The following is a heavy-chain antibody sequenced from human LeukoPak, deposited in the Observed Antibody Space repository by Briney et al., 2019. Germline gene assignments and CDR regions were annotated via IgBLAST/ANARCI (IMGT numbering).Heavy chain of an antibody. V-gene: IGHV1-69*13. CDR2: IIPIFGTA. CDR1: GGTFSSYA. J-gene: IGHJ6*03. Sequence: SVKVSCKASGGTFSSYAISWVRQAPGQGLEWMGGIIPIFGTANYAQKFQGRVAITADESTSTAYMELSSLRSEDTAVYYCARAMVRGVRPPYYYYYYMDVWGKGTTVTVSS. D-gene: IGHD3-10*01. CDR3: ARAMVRGVRPPYYYYYYMDV.